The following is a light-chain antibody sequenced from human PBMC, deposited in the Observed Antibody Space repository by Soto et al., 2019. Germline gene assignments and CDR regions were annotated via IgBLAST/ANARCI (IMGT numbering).Light chain of an antibody. CDR2: AAS. CDR3: QQGSSFPWT. J-gene: IGKJ1*01. V-gene: IGKV1-12*01. Sequence: DIPMTQSPSSVSASVGDRVTITCRASHDIDSWLAWYQHKPGKAPKLLIYAASSLQSGVPPRFSGSGSGTDFTFSISSLQPEDFATYYCQQGSSFPWTFGQGTKVEIK. CDR1: HDIDSW.